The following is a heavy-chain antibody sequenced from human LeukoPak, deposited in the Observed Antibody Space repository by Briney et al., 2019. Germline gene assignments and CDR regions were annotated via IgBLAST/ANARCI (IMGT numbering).Heavy chain of an antibody. CDR2: INPNSGGI. CDR3: ARAGRTIVVVIKQYYFDY. J-gene: IGHJ4*02. V-gene: IGHV1-2*06. CDR1: GYTFTGYY. D-gene: IGHD3-22*01. Sequence: GASVKVSCKASGYTFTGYYMHWVRQAPGQGLEWMGRINPNSGGINYAQKFQGRVTMTRDTSISTAYMELSRLRSDDTAVYYCARAGRTIVVVIKQYYFDYWGQGTLVTVSS.